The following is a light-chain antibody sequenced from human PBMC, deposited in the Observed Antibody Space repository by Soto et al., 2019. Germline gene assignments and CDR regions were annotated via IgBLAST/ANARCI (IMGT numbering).Light chain of an antibody. CDR2: EVS. CDR3: SSYTPGSTVV. Sequence: QSALTQPPSVSGSPGQSVTISCTGTSSDVGSYNRVSWYQQPPGTAPKLMIYEVSNRPSGVPDRFSGSKSGNTASLTISGLQAEDETDYYCSSYTPGSTVVFGGGTKLTVL. V-gene: IGLV2-18*02. CDR1: SSDVGSYNR. J-gene: IGLJ2*01.